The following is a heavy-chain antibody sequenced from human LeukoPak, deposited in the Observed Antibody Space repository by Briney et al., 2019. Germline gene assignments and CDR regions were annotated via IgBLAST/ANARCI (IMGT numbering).Heavy chain of an antibody. D-gene: IGHD2-15*01. CDR3: ARNPDFSGGSCYPGD. J-gene: IGHJ4*02. CDR2: ISSSSSYI. Sequence: PGGSLRLSCAASGFIFSSYSMNWVRQAPGKGLEWVSSISSSSSYIYYADSVKGRFTISRDNAKNSLYLQMNSLRAEDTAVYYCARNPDFSGGSCYPGDWGQGTLVTASS. CDR1: GFIFSSYS. V-gene: IGHV3-21*01.